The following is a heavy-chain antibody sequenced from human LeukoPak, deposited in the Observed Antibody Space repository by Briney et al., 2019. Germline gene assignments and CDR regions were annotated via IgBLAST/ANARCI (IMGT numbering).Heavy chain of an antibody. CDR3: ARDQTSSGWKGSFDY. CDR1: GYTFTSYG. V-gene: IGHV1-18*01. Sequence: GASAKVSCKASGYTFTSYGISWVRQAPGQGLEWMGWISAYNGNTNYAQKLQGRVTMTTDTSTSTAYMELRSLRSDDTAVYYCARDQTSSGWKGSFDYWGQGTLVTVSS. D-gene: IGHD6-19*01. CDR2: ISAYNGNT. J-gene: IGHJ4*02.